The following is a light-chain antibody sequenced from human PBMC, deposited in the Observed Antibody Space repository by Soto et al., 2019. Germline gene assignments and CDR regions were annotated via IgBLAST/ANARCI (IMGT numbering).Light chain of an antibody. J-gene: IGLJ2*01. CDR2: EVT. Sequence: QSLLTQPPSASGSLGQSVTISCTGTSSDDGGYNYVSWHQQHPGKAPKLMIYEVTKRPSGVPDRFSGSKSGNTASLTVSGLQAEDEADYYCSSFAGGGNPVLFGGGTKLTVL. V-gene: IGLV2-8*01. CDR3: SSFAGGGNPVL. CDR1: SSDDGGYNY.